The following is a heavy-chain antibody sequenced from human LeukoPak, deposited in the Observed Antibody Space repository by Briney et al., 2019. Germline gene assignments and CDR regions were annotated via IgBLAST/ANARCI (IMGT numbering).Heavy chain of an antibody. V-gene: IGHV1-2*02. Sequence: GASVKVSCKASGYTFTGYYMHWVRQAPGQGLEWMGWINPNSGGTNYAQKFQGRVTMTRDTSISTAYMELSRLRSDDTAVYYCARVFSRGGSYGASYAFDIWGQGTMVTVSS. D-gene: IGHD3-10*01. CDR2: INPNSGGT. J-gene: IGHJ3*02. CDR1: GYTFTGYY. CDR3: ARVFSRGGSYGASYAFDI.